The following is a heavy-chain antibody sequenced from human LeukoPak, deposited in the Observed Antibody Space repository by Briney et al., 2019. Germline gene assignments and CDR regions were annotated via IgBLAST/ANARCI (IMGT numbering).Heavy chain of an antibody. J-gene: IGHJ2*01. CDR2: IYTSGST. V-gene: IGHV4-4*07. Sequence: SETLSLTCTVSGASITGGNYWTWIRQPAGKALEWIGRIYTSGSTTYNPSLKSRVTISVDTSKNQFSLKLSSVTAADTAVYYCARDLQLYGDYWYFDLWGRGTLVTVSS. D-gene: IGHD4-17*01. CDR3: ARDLQLYGDYWYFDL. CDR1: GASITGGNY.